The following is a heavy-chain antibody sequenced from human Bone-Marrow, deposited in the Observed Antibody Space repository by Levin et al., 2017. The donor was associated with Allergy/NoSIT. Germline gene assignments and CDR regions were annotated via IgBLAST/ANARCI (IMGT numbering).Heavy chain of an antibody. V-gene: IGHV3-15*01. D-gene: IGHD3-10*02. J-gene: IGHJ4*02. Sequence: SCAASGFTFSNAWMSWVRQAPGKGLEFVGRIKSKGSGGTIYYAASVKGRFTISRDDAENTLYLQMDSLRTEDTAVYYYATDQMLFGYWGQGSLVTVSS. CDR3: ATDQMLFGY. CDR2: IKSKGSGGTI. CDR1: GFTFSNAW.